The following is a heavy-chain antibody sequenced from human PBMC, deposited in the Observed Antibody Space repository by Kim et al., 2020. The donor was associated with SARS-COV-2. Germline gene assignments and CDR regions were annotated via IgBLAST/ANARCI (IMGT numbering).Heavy chain of an antibody. CDR2: ISGSGGST. J-gene: IGHJ4*02. CDR3: AKLGYYYDSSGSDY. V-gene: IGHV3-23*01. CDR1: GFTFSSYA. D-gene: IGHD3-22*01. Sequence: GGSLRLSCAASGFTFSSYAMSWVRQAPGKGLELFSAISGSGGSTYYADSVKGRFTISRDNSKNTLYLQMNSLRDEDTAVYYCAKLGYYYDSSGSDYWGQGTMVTVSS.